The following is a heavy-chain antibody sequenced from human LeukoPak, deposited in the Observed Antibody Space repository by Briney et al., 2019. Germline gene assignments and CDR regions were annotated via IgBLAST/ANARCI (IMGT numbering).Heavy chain of an antibody. Sequence: ASVKVSCKASGYTFTGYYMHWVRQAPGQGLEWMGWMNPNSGNTGYAQKFQGRVTITRNTSISTAYMELSSLRSEDTAVYYCARGVAAAGNYYYYYMDVWGKGTTVTISS. CDR1: GYTFTGYY. CDR2: MNPNSGNT. D-gene: IGHD6-13*01. V-gene: IGHV1-8*03. CDR3: ARGVAAAGNYYYYYMDV. J-gene: IGHJ6*03.